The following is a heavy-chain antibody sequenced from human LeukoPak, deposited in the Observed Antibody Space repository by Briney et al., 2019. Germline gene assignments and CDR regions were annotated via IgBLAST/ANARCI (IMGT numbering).Heavy chain of an antibody. CDR1: GGSISSSSYY. D-gene: IGHD3-22*01. CDR3: ARHRGYYDSPNWFDP. J-gene: IGHJ5*02. CDR2: IYYSGST. V-gene: IGHV4-39*07. Sequence: SETLSLTCTVSGGSISSSSYYRGWIRQPPGKGLEWIGSIYYSGSTYYNPSLKSRVTISVDTSKNQFSLKLSSVTAADTAVYYCARHRGYYDSPNWFDPWGQGTLVTVSS.